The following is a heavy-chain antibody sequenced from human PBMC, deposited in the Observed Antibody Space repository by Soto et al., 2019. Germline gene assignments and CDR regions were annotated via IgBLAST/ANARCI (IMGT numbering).Heavy chain of an antibody. CDR2: IYPGDTET. J-gene: IGHJ3*02. CDR3: ARTGGPDAFDI. Sequence: GESRKISCKGSGSSCTSSSSAGVRQMAGNGLEWMGIIYPGDTETRYGPSSEGQLTMSADKSISTAYLQWNSLKAWDTAMYYCARTGGPDAFDIWGQGKTVPVS. V-gene: IGHV5-51*01. CDR1: GSSCTSSS. D-gene: IGHD1-26*01.